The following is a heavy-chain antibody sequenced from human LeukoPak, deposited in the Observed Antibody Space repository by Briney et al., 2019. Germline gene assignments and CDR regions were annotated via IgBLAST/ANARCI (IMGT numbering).Heavy chain of an antibody. D-gene: IGHD2-8*02. CDR3: ARISCTGDRCNPYSYYDMDV. CDR2: IWYDGSNK. CDR1: GFTFNTYG. V-gene: IGHV3-33*01. Sequence: GRSLRLSCAASGFTFNTYGMHWVRQAPGKGLEWVAVIWYDGSNKYYSDSVKGRFTISRDNSKNTLYLQMNSLRAEDTVVYYCARISCTGDRCNPYSYYDMDVWGQGTTVIVSS. J-gene: IGHJ6*02.